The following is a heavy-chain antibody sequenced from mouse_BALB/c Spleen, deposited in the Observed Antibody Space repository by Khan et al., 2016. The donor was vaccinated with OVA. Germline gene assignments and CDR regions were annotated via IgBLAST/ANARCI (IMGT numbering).Heavy chain of an antibody. Sequence: QVTLKESAPGILQPSQTPSLTCSFSGFSLSTSGMGVTWIRQPSGKGREWLATFYWDDEKRFNPSLKSRLTISKDTSKNQVFLKSTSVDTADTATYYCVRRAYFNGSVYFDYWGQGTTLTVSS. CDR3: VRRAYFNGSVYFDY. D-gene: IGHD1-1*01. CDR1: GFSLSTSGMG. J-gene: IGHJ2*01. V-gene: IGHV8-12*01. CDR2: FYWDDEK.